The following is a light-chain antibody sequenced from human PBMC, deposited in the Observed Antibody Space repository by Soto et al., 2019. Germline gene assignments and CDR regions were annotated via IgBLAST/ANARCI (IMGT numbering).Light chain of an antibody. Sequence: ATLSCRSSQSVDSYLAWYQQKPGQAPRLLIYGASSRATGIPDRFSGSVSGTGFTLTISRLEPEDFAVYYCQQYGSSPPWTFGQGTKVDIK. CDR1: QSVDSY. CDR3: QQYGSSPPWT. CDR2: GAS. J-gene: IGKJ1*01. V-gene: IGKV3-20*01.